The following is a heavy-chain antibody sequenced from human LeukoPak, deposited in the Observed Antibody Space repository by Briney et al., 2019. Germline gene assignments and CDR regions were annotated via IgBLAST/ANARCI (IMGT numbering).Heavy chain of an antibody. J-gene: IGHJ4*02. CDR1: GFTFDGYG. V-gene: IGHV3-23*01. Sequence: GGSLRLSCAASGFTFDGYGMSWVRQAPGKGLEWVSAISGSGGSTYYADSVKGRFTISRDNSKNTLYLQMNSLRAEDTAVYYCAKDPARIAAAGTGYDYWGQGTLVTVSS. CDR3: AKDPARIAAAGTGYDY. D-gene: IGHD6-13*01. CDR2: ISGSGGST.